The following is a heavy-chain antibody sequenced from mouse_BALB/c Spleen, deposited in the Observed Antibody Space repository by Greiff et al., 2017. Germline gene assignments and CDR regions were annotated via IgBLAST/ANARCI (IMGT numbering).Heavy chain of an antibody. CDR1: GFTFSSYT. CDR2: ISSGGSYT. V-gene: IGHV5-6-4*01. CDR3: TRDDGYLDY. D-gene: IGHD2-3*01. Sequence: EVQVVESGGGLVKPGGSLKLSCAASGFTFSSYTMSWVRQTPEKRLEWVATISSGGSYTYYPDSVKGRFTISRDNAKNTLYLQMSSLKSEDTAMYYCTRDDGYLDYWGQGTSVTVSS. J-gene: IGHJ4*01.